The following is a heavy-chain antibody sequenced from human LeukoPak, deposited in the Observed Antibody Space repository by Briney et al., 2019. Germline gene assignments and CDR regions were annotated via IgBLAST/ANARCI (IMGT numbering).Heavy chain of an antibody. CDR3: ARVMYYFDY. Sequence: KPSETLSLTCTVSGDSINSYFWSWIRQPPGKGLEWIGCIYYNGSTKYNPSLKSRVTISVDTSKNQFSLRLSSVTAADTAVYYCARVMYYFDYWGQGTLVTVSS. J-gene: IGHJ4*02. CDR2: IYYNGST. CDR1: GDSINSYF. V-gene: IGHV4-59*12.